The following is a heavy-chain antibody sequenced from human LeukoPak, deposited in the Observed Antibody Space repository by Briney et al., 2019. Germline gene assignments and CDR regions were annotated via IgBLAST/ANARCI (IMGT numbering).Heavy chain of an antibody. Sequence: GGSLRLSCAASGFTFDDYALHGVRQFPGKGLEWVSILYSGGRTYYAASVNGRFTISRDNSKNTLYLQMNSLRAEDTAVYYCARGGALDIWGQGTMVTVSS. J-gene: IGHJ3*02. D-gene: IGHD3-16*01. CDR2: LYSGGRT. V-gene: IGHV3-NL1*01. CDR1: GFTFDDYA. CDR3: ARGGALDI.